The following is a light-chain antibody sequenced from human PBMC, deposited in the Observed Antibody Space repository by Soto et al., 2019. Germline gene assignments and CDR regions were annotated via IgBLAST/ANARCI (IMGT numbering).Light chain of an antibody. V-gene: IGKV1-6*01. CDR3: LQDYSYPWT. Sequence: AIQMTQSPSSLSASVGDRVTITCRASQGIRYDLGRYQQKPGKAPKLLIYASSSLQSGVPSRFSGSGSGTDFTLTISSLQPEDFATYYCLQDYSYPWTFGQGTKVEIK. CDR1: QGIRYD. J-gene: IGKJ1*01. CDR2: ASS.